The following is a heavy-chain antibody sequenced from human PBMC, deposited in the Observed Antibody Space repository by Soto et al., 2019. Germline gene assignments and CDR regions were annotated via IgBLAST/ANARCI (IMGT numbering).Heavy chain of an antibody. CDR1: GFTFSSYA. J-gene: IGHJ3*02. V-gene: IGHV3-23*01. CDR3: AKDAVRVRSGGSWDFI. D-gene: IGHD2-15*01. CDR2: ISGSGGST. Sequence: PGGSLRLSCAASGFTFSSYAMSWVRQAPGKGLEWVSAISGSGGSTYYADSVKGRFTISRDNSKNTLYLQMNSLRAEDTAVYYCAKDAVRVRSGGSWDFIWGQGTMVTVSS.